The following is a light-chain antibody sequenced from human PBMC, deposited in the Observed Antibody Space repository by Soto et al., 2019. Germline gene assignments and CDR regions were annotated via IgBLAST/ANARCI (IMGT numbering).Light chain of an antibody. CDR1: QSFSSSY. J-gene: IGKJ1*01. CDR3: QQYGSYWT. CDR2: RAS. V-gene: IGKV3-20*01. Sequence: EIVLTQSPGTLSLSPGERATLSCRVSQSFSSSYLAWYQQKPGQAPRLLIYRASSRASVIPDRFSGSGSGTDFTLTISRLEPEDFAVYYCQQYGSYWTFGQGTKWIS.